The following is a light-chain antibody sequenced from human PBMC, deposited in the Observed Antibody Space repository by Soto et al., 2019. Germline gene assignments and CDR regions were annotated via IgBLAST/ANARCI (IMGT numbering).Light chain of an antibody. V-gene: IGLV4-69*01. CDR1: SLHNSYA. CDR2: LNSDGSH. CDR3: QTWGTGIQV. Sequence: QLVLTQSPSASASLGASVKLTCTLRSLHNSYAIAWHKQQPEKGPRYLMKLNSDGSHSKGDGIPDRFSGSSSGAERYLTISSLQSEDEADYYCQTWGTGIQVFGTGTKVTVL. J-gene: IGLJ1*01.